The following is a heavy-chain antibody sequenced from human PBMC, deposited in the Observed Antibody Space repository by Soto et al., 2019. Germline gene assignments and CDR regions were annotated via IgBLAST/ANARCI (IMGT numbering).Heavy chain of an antibody. V-gene: IGHV3-7*01. CDR3: ATSLSGYDFWSGYFM. D-gene: IGHD3-3*01. Sequence: GGSLRLSCAASGLTFSNYWMTWVRQAPGKGLEWVAKIKEDGSEKYSVESVKGRFTISRDNAKNSLYLQMNSLRAEDTAVYYCATSLSGYDFWSGYFMWGKGTTVTVSS. CDR1: GLTFSNYW. J-gene: IGHJ6*04. CDR2: IKEDGSEK.